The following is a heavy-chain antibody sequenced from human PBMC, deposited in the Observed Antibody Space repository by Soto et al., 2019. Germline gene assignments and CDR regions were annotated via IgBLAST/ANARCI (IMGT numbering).Heavy chain of an antibody. J-gene: IGHJ5*01. V-gene: IGHV3-23*01. D-gene: IGHD6-19*01. CDR2: ISGGGSTT. CDR3: AKARKYSSPYDS. CDR1: GFMFGSYA. Sequence: EVQLLESGGGLVQPGGSLRLSCATSGFMFGSYAMNWVRQAPGKGLEWVSVISGGGSTTNYADSVRGRFTTSRDSSTDTVYLQMYSLRVEDTAVYYCAKARKYSSPYDSWGQGTLVTVPS.